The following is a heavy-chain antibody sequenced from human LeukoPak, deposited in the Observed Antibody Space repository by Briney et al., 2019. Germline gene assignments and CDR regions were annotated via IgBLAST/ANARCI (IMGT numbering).Heavy chain of an antibody. V-gene: IGHV4-59*10. CDR1: GGSFSGYY. Sequence: SETLSLTCAVYGGSFSGYYWSWIRQPAGKGLEWIGRIYSSGSTDYNPSLKSRVTMSVDTSKNQFSLKLSSVTAADTAVYYCARVLTTSSWYSVDYWGQGTLVTVSS. D-gene: IGHD6-13*01. CDR3: ARVLTTSSWYSVDY. CDR2: IYSSGST. J-gene: IGHJ4*02.